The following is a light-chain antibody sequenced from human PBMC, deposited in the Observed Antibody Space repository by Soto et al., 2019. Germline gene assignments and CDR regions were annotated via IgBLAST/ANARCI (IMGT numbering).Light chain of an antibody. V-gene: IGLV2-14*01. CDR3: CSYTTSNTYV. Sequence: QSVLTQPASVSGSPGQSITISCTGTSSDVGGSDYVSWYQQHPDKAPKLIISEVSDRPSGVSDRFSGSKSGNTASLTISGLQVEDEADYYCCSYTTSNTYVFGTGTKV. CDR2: EVS. J-gene: IGLJ1*01. CDR1: SSDVGGSDY.